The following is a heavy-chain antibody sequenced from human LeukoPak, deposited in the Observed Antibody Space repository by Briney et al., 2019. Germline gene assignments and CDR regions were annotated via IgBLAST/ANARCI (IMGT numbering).Heavy chain of an antibody. V-gene: IGHV3-66*01. CDR2: IYSGGST. D-gene: IGHD3-22*01. J-gene: IGHJ4*02. CDR3: ARLTIYYYDSSGYPSDFDY. CDR1: GFTVSSNY. Sequence: PGGSLRLSCAASGFTVSSNYMSWVRQAPGKGLEWVSVIYSGGSTYYADSVKGRFTISRDNSKNTLYLQMNSLRAEDTAVYYCARLTIYYYDSSGYPSDFDYWGQGTLVTVSS.